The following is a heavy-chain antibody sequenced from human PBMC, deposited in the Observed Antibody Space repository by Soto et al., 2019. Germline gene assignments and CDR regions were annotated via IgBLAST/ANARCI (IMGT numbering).Heavy chain of an antibody. CDR2: ISAYNGNT. J-gene: IGHJ4*02. CDR3: ARDSRFSHDYDDPNLDY. V-gene: IGHV1-18*01. Sequence: QVQLVQSGAEVKKPGASVKVSCKASGYTFTSYGISWVRQAPGQGLEWMGWISAYNGNTNYAQKLQGRVTMTSDTSTSTGYMEQRSLRSDDTAVYYCARDSRFSHDYDDPNLDYWGEGTLVTVSS. D-gene: IGHD4-17*01. CDR1: GYTFTSYG.